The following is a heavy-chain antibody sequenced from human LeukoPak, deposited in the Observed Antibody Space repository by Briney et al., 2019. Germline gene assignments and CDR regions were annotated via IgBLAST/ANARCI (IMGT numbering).Heavy chain of an antibody. CDR1: GYTFTGYY. CDR3: ARGTYSGSYYYYYYMDV. V-gene: IGHV1-2*02. CDR2: MNPNSGNT. Sequence: AASVKVSCKASGYTFTGYYMHWVRQAPGQGLEWMGWMNPNSGNTGYAQKFQGRVTMTTDTSTSTAYMELRSLRSDDTAVYYCARGTYSGSYYYYYYMDVWGKGTTVTVSS. D-gene: IGHD1-26*01. J-gene: IGHJ6*03.